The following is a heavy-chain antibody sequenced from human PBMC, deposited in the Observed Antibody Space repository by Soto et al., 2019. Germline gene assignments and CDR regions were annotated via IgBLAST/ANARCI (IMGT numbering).Heavy chain of an antibody. J-gene: IGHJ4*02. CDR3: ARGIAAAGTGYYFDY. CDR2: IIPILGIA. Sequence: QVQLVQSGAEVKKPGSSVKVSCKASGGTFSSYTISWVRQAPGQGLEWMGRIIPILGIANYAQKFQGRVTITADKFTSTAYMELSSLRSEDTAVYYCARGIAAAGTGYYFDYWGQGTLVTVSS. CDR1: GGTFSSYT. D-gene: IGHD6-13*01. V-gene: IGHV1-69*02.